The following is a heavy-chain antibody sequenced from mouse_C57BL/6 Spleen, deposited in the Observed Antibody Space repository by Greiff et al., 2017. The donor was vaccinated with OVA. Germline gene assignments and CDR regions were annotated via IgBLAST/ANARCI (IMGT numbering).Heavy chain of an antibody. CDR1: GFSLTSYG. V-gene: IGHV2-6-1*01. CDR3: ARHTGVNDGSSDGAMDY. D-gene: IGHD1-1*01. Sequence: QVQLKESGPGLVAPSQSLSITCTVSGFSLTSYGVHWVRQPPGKGLEWLVVIWSDGSTTYNPALKSRLSISQDHSKSQVFLKMNSLQTDDTAMYYRARHTGVNDGSSDGAMDYWGQGTSVTVSS. J-gene: IGHJ4*01. CDR2: IWSDGST.